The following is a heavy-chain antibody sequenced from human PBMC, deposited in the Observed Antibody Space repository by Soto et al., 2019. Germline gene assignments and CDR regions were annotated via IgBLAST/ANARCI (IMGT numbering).Heavy chain of an antibody. D-gene: IGHD2-21*02. CDR2: ISGSGGST. CDR3: AKERVVTTNLSPGDSDY. Sequence: GGSLRLSCAASGFTFSSYAMSWVRQAPGKGLEWVSAISGSGGSTYYADSVKGRFTISRDNSKNTLYLQMNSLRAEDTAVYYCAKERVVTTNLSPGDSDYWGQGTLVTVSS. J-gene: IGHJ4*02. V-gene: IGHV3-23*01. CDR1: GFTFSSYA.